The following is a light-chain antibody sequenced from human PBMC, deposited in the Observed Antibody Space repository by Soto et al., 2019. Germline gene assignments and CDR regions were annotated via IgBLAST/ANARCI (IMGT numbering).Light chain of an antibody. Sequence: DIQMTQSPSSLSASVEDRVIITCRASQSISNHLNWYQQKPGKAPKLLIFAASSLQSGVPSRFSGSRSGPDFTLTISSLQPDDFATYYCQQHQTYSTFGQGTKVDI. CDR1: QSISNH. J-gene: IGKJ1*01. CDR2: AAS. V-gene: IGKV1-39*01. CDR3: QQHQTYST.